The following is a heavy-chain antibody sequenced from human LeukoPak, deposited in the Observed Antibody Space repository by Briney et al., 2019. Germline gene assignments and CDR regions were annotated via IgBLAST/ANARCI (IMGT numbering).Heavy chain of an antibody. CDR1: GFTFDDYG. V-gene: IGHV3-20*04. Sequence: PGGSLRLSRAASGFTFDDYGMSWVRQAPGKGLEWVSGINWNGGSTGYADSVKGRFTISRDNAKNSLYLQMNSLRAEDTALYYCARGSYDSWLPYFDYWGQGTLVTVSS. CDR2: INWNGGST. D-gene: IGHD3-22*01. CDR3: ARGSYDSWLPYFDY. J-gene: IGHJ4*02.